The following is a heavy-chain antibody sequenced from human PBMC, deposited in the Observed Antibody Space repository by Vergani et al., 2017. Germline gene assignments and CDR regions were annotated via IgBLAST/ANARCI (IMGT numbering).Heavy chain of an antibody. V-gene: IGHV3-7*03. CDR3: ARDKREDV. CDR1: GFIFSNYW. CDR2: IKQDGSET. J-gene: IGHJ6*02. Sequence: QVVESGGGLVQPGGSLRLSCAASGFIFSNYWLTWVRQAPGKGVEWVATIKQDGSETYFVDSGKGRFTISRDNAGNSLYLQMNSLRAEDTAIYYCARDKREDVWGQGTTVTVSS. D-gene: IGHD5-24*01.